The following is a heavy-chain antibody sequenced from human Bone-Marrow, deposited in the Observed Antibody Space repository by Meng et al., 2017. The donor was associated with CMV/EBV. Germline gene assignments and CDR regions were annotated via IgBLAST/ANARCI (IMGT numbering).Heavy chain of an antibody. Sequence: ASVKVSCKASGYTFPGYYMHWVRQAPGQGLEWMGWINPNSGGTNYAQKFQGRVTMTRDTSISTAYMELSRLRSDDTAVYYCASLPEVCGVGSCYDYYYYGMDVWGQGTTVTVSS. CDR1: GYTFPGYY. J-gene: IGHJ6*02. D-gene: IGHD2-2*01. V-gene: IGHV1-2*02. CDR2: INPNSGGT. CDR3: ASLPEVCGVGSCYDYYYYGMDV.